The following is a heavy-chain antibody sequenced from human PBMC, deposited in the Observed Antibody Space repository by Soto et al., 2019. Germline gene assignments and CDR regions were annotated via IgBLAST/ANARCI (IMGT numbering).Heavy chain of an antibody. Sequence: GGSLRLSCAASGFTFSSYWMHWVRQAPGKGLVWVSRINSDGSSTSYADSVKGRFTISRDNAKNTLYLQMNSLRAEDTAVYYCARDGGHYDLYYYGMDVWGQGTTVTVSS. D-gene: IGHD3-3*01. CDR1: GFTFSSYW. CDR2: INSDGSST. J-gene: IGHJ6*02. V-gene: IGHV3-74*01. CDR3: ARDGGHYDLYYYGMDV.